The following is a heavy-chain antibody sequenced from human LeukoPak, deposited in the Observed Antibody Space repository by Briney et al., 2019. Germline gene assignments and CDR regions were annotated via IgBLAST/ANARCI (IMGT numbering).Heavy chain of an antibody. CDR2: ISGDGGST. D-gene: IGHD3-22*01. CDR1: GFTFDDYA. Sequence: GGSLRLSCAASGFTFDDYAMIWVRQAPGKGLEWVSLISGDGGSTYYADSVKGRFTISRDNSKNSLYLQVNSLRTEDTALYYCAKDWYYYDSSGRWGVFDYWGQGTLVTVSS. V-gene: IGHV3-43*02. CDR3: AKDWYYYDSSGRWGVFDY. J-gene: IGHJ4*02.